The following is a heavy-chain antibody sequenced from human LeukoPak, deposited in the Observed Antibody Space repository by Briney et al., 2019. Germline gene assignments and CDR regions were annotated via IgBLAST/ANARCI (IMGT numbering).Heavy chain of an antibody. CDR3: ASRPYCSSTSCRDY. Sequence: PSETLSLTCAVYGGSFSGYYWSWIRQPPGKGLEWIGEINHSGSTNYNPSLKSRVTISVDTSKNQFSLKLSSVTAADTAVHYCASRPYCSSTSCRDYWGQGTLVTVSS. V-gene: IGHV4-34*01. J-gene: IGHJ4*02. CDR1: GGSFSGYY. D-gene: IGHD2-2*01. CDR2: INHSGST.